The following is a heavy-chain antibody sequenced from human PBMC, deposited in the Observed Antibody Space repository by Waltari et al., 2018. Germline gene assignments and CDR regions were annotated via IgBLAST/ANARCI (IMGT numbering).Heavy chain of an antibody. CDR3: AREELGYCSGGSCLGFDY. CDR1: GGSISSYY. D-gene: IGHD2-15*01. J-gene: IGHJ4*02. V-gene: IGHV4-4*07. Sequence: QVQLQESGPGLVKPSETLSLTCTVSGGSISSYYWSWIRQPAGKGLEWIGRIYTSGSTNYTPSLKSRVTMSVDTSKNQFSLKLSSVTAADTAVYYCAREELGYCSGGSCLGFDYWGQGTLVTVSS. CDR2: IYTSGST.